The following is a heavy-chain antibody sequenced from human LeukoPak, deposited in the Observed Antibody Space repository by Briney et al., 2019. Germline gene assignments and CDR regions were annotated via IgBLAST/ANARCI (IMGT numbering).Heavy chain of an antibody. CDR1: GGSFSGYY. CDR2: IYTSGST. J-gene: IGHJ3*02. V-gene: IGHV4-4*07. D-gene: IGHD4-17*01. Sequence: SETLSLTRAVYGGSFSGYYWSWIRQPAGKGLEWIGRIYTSGSTNYNPSLKSRVTMSVDTSKNQFSLKLSSVTAADTAVYYCARDVYIYGDTTTAFDIWGQGTMVTVSS. CDR3: ARDVYIYGDTTTAFDI.